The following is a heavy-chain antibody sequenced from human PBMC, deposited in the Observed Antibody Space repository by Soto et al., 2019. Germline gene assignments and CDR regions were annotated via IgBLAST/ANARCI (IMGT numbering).Heavy chain of an antibody. CDR2: ISGSGGST. D-gene: IGHD2-21*02. CDR3: AKDYAYCGGDCYFDGNYGMDV. V-gene: IGHV3-23*01. Sequence: SLRLSCAASGFTFSSYAMSWVRQAPGKGLEWVSAISGSGGSTYYADSVKGRFTISRDNSKNTLYLQMNSLRAEDTAVYYCAKDYAYCGGDCYFDGNYGMDVWGQGTTVTVSS. CDR1: GFTFSSYA. J-gene: IGHJ6*02.